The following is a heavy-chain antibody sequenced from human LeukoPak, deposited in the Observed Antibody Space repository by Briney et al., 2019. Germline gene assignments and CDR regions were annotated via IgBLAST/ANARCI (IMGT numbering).Heavy chain of an antibody. CDR1: GFTFSSYA. CDR2: ISVSGENT. D-gene: IGHD3-10*01. CDR3: AKYGSGSYYNGLY. J-gene: IGHJ4*02. V-gene: IGHV3-23*01. Sequence: GGSLRLSCAPSGFTFSSYAMTWVRHTPGKGLQWVSTISVSGENTYYADSVKGRFTISRDISKSTLYLQMNSPRDEDTAVYYCAKYGSGSYYNGLYWGQGTLVTVSS.